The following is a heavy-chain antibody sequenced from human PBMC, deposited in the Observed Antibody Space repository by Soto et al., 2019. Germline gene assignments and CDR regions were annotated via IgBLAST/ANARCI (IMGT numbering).Heavy chain of an antibody. CDR3: AREQDTAMSDFDH. V-gene: IGHV3-48*01. CDR1: GFTFSSYS. J-gene: IGHJ4*02. Sequence: EVPLVESGGGLVQPGGSLRLSCATSGFTFSSYSMNWVRQAPGKGLEWLSYISSSGRPIYYADSVKGRFTISRDNAKNSLSLQMNSLRAEDTAVYYCAREQDTAMSDFDHWGQGTLVTVSS. D-gene: IGHD5-18*01. CDR2: ISSSGRPI.